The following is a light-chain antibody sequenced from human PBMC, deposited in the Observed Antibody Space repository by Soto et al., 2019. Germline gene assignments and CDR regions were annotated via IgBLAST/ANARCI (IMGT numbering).Light chain of an antibody. CDR1: QNIRKW. V-gene: IGKV1-5*01. J-gene: IGKJ5*01. Sequence: DIQMTQSPSTLSASVGDRVTITCRASQNIRKWLAWYQQKPGRAPKLLIYEASNLEGGVPFRFSGSGSGTDFTLTISSLQPEDFATYYCQQSYSTSITFGQGTRLEIK. CDR3: QQSYSTSIT. CDR2: EAS.